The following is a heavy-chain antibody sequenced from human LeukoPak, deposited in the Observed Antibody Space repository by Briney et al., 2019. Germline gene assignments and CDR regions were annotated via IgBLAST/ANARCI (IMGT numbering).Heavy chain of an antibody. V-gene: IGHV3-33*01. CDR2: IWYDGSNK. J-gene: IGHJ4*02. CDR3: ARDIEVAGPFYY. D-gene: IGHD6-19*01. Sequence: GGSLRLSCAASGFTFSSYGMHWVRQAPGKGLEWVAVIWYDGSNKYYADSVKGRFTISRDNSKKTLYLQMSSLRAEDTAVYYCARDIEVAGPFYYWGQGTLVTVSS. CDR1: GFTFSSYG.